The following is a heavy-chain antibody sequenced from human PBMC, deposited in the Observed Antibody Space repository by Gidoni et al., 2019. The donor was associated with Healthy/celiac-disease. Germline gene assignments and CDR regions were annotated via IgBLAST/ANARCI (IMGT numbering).Heavy chain of an antibody. CDR2: IYYSGST. V-gene: IGHV4-39*01. CDR1: GGSISSSSYY. Sequence: QLQLQESGPGLVKPSQTLSLTCTVSGGSISSSSYYWGWIRQPPGKGLEWIGSIYYSGSTYYNPSLKSRVTISVDTSKNQFSLKLSSVTAADTAVYYCARSNYDILTGYYIRGWFDPWGQGTLVTVSS. J-gene: IGHJ5*02. D-gene: IGHD3-9*01. CDR3: ARSNYDILTGYYIRGWFDP.